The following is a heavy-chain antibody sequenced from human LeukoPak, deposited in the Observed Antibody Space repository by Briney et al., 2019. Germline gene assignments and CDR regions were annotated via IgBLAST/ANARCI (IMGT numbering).Heavy chain of an antibody. CDR1: TYTLTELS. Sequence: ASVKVSCKVSTYTLTELSMHWVRQAPGKGLEWMGGFDPEHGETIYAQKFQGRVIMTEDTSTDTAYMELSGLRSEDTAVYYCATGRLYYDRRGYYENDAFDLWGHGTRVTVTS. D-gene: IGHD3-22*01. CDR3: ATGRLYYDRRGYYENDAFDL. CDR2: FDPEHGET. J-gene: IGHJ3*01. V-gene: IGHV1-24*01.